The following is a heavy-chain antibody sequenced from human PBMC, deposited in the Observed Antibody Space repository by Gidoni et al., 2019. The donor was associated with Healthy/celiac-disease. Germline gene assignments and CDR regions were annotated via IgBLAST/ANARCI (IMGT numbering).Heavy chain of an antibody. Sequence: QVQLQESGPGLVKPSETLSLTCTVSGGSISSYYWSWIRQPPGKGLEWIGYIYYSGSTNYNPSLKSRVTISVDTSKNQFSLKLSSVTAADTAVYYCARDGYSSPFDYWGQGTLVTVSS. CDR3: ARDGYSSPFDY. J-gene: IGHJ4*02. D-gene: IGHD6-19*01. CDR1: GGSISSYY. CDR2: IYYSGST. V-gene: IGHV4-59*01.